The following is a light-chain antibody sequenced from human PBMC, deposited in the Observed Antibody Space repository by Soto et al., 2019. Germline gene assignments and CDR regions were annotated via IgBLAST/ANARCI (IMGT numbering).Light chain of an antibody. V-gene: IGKV3-11*01. Sequence: EMVLTQSPATLSLSPGESATLSCRASQNVGHNFAWYQQKSGQPPRRLIHTASSTAAGIPPRFSGYGSRTDFTPTISSLEPEDIAVYYCQERSRWPRVTFGGGTKVEIK. CDR1: QNVGHN. J-gene: IGKJ4*01. CDR3: QERSRWPRVT. CDR2: TAS.